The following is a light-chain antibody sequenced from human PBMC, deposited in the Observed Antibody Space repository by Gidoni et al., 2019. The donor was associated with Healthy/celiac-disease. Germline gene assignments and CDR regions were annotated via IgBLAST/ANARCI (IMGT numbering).Light chain of an antibody. CDR1: QSVSSN. Sequence: EVVMTQSPAALSVSPGERATLSCRASQSVSSNLAWYQQKPGQAPRLLIYGASTRATGISARFSGSESGTEFTLTISSLQSEDFAVYYCQQYNNWPRTFGQXTKVEIK. V-gene: IGKV3-15*01. J-gene: IGKJ1*01. CDR2: GAS. CDR3: QQYNNWPRT.